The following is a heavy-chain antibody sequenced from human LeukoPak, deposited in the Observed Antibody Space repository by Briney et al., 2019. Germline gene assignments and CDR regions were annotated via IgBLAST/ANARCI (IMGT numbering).Heavy chain of an antibody. Sequence: ASAKVSCKAPGYTFTSYAMHWVRQAPGQRLEWMGWINAGNGNTKYSQKFQGRVTITRDTSASTAYMELSSLRSEDTAVYYRARGLEGDQLWVLDYWGQGTLVTVSS. CDR3: ARGLEGDQLWVLDY. CDR2: INAGNGNT. D-gene: IGHD5-18*01. V-gene: IGHV1-3*01. J-gene: IGHJ4*02. CDR1: GYTFTSYA.